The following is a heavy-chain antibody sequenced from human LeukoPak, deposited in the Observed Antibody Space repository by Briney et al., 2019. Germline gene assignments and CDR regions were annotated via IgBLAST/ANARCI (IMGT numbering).Heavy chain of an antibody. D-gene: IGHD3-3*01. CDR1: GGSISSYY. Sequence: SEPLSLTCTVSGGSISSYYWSWLRQPAGKGLECIGRIYTSGSTNYHPSLKSRVTISVDTSKNQFSLKLSSVTAAETAVYYCARAPNDFWSGYYPYYYMDVWGKGTTVTVSS. CDR2: IYTSGST. V-gene: IGHV4-4*07. CDR3: ARAPNDFWSGYYPYYYMDV. J-gene: IGHJ6*03.